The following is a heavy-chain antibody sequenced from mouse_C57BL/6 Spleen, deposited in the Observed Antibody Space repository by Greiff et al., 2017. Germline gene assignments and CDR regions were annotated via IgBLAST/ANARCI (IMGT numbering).Heavy chain of an antibody. CDR2: ISYDGSN. CDR3: ARYDYGGDYYAMDY. CDR1: GYSITSGYY. D-gene: IGHD2-4*01. V-gene: IGHV3-6*01. Sequence: EVQRVESGPGLVKPSQSLSLTCSVTGYSITSGYYWNWIRQFPGNKLEWMGYISYDGSNNYHPSLKNRISITRDTSKNQLFLKLNSVTTEDTATYYCARYDYGGDYYAMDYWGQGTSVTVSA. J-gene: IGHJ4*01.